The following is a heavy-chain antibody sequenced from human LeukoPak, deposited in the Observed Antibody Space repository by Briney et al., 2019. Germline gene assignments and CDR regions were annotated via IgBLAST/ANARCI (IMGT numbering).Heavy chain of an antibody. D-gene: IGHD3-16*01. CDR3: TRDKALFGGVDY. J-gene: IGHJ4*02. V-gene: IGHV1-2*02. Sequence: ASVTVSCTASGYTFTGYYMHWVRQAPGQGLEWMGWINPNSGGTNYAQKFQGRVTMTRDTSISTAYMELSRLRSDDTAVYYCTRDKALFGGVDYWGQGTLVTVSS. CDR2: INPNSGGT. CDR1: GYTFTGYY.